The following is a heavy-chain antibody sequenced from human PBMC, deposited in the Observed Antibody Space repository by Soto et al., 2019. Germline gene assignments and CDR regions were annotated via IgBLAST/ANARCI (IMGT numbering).Heavy chain of an antibody. D-gene: IGHD1-26*01. CDR3: AKRGSGSYYHY. CDR2: ISGSGGST. J-gene: IGHJ4*02. CDR1: GFTFSSYA. Sequence: EVPLLESGGGLVQPGGSLRLSCAASGFTFSSYAMNWVRQAPGKGLEWVSVISGSGGSTYYADSVKGRFTISRDNSKNTLYLQMNSLRVEDTAVYYCAKRGSGSYYHYWGQGTLVTVSS. V-gene: IGHV3-23*01.